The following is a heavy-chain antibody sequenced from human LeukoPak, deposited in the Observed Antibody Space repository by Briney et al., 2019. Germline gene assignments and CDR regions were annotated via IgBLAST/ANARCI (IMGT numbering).Heavy chain of an antibody. J-gene: IGHJ4*03. CDR2: ISESGDDT. CDR3: AKCGGSCIQGYFDY. Sequence: GGSLRLSCAGSGFTFSDYAMSWVRQAPGRGLEWVSAISESGDDTYSADSVKGRFTISRDNSKNTLFLQMNSLRAEDTAIYYCAKCGGSCIQGYFDYWGQGTMVTVSS. D-gene: IGHD2-15*01. CDR1: GFTFSDYA. V-gene: IGHV3-23*01.